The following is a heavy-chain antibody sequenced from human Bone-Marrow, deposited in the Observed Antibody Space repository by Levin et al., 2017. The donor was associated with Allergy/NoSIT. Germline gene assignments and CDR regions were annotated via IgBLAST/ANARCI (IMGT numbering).Heavy chain of an antibody. V-gene: IGHV3-11*05. CDR3: ARVDERCCRGTSCFWGGTDY. Sequence: GGSLRLSCAASGFTFSDYYMNWIRQAPGKGLEWVSYISGSSIYTDYADSVKGRFTISRDNAKHSLYLQMNGLRAEDTAIYYCARVDERCCRGTSCFWGGTDYWGPGTLVTVSS. D-gene: IGHD2-2*01. CDR1: GFTFSDYY. CDR2: ISGSSIYT. J-gene: IGHJ4*02.